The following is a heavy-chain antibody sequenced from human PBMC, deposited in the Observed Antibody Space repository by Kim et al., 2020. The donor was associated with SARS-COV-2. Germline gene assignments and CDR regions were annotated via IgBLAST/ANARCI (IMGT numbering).Heavy chain of an antibody. Sequence: GGSLRLSCAASGFTFSNAWMSWVRQAPGKGLEWVGRIKSKTDGGTTDYAAPVKGRFTISRDDSKNTLYLQMNSLKTEDTAVYYCTTDVGFYGPRDYWGQGTLVTVSS. CDR2: IKSKTDGGTT. V-gene: IGHV3-15*01. CDR1: GFTFSNAW. D-gene: IGHD4-17*01. J-gene: IGHJ4*02. CDR3: TTDVGFYGPRDY.